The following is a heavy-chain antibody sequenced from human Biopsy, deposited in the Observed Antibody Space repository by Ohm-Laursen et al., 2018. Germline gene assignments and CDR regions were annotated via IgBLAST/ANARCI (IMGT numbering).Heavy chain of an antibody. V-gene: IGHV4-59*07. CDR3: ARATNSTGWAYYYFCGMDV. CDR1: GGSISSDY. D-gene: IGHD2/OR15-2a*01. J-gene: IGHJ6*02. Sequence: SDTLSLTCAVSGGSISSDYWSWIRQTPGKGLEWIGYIYYSGSTNYNPSLKSRVTISVDTSKNQFSLRLNSVTAADTAVYYCARATNSTGWAYYYFCGMDVWGQGTTVTVSS. CDR2: IYYSGST.